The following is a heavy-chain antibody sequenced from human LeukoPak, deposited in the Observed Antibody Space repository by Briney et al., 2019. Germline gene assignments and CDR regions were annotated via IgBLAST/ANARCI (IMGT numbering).Heavy chain of an antibody. Sequence: GGSLRLSCTASGFTFSGYALSWVRQAPGKGLEWVSLISAGGGSIYYIDSVKGRFIISRDNSKNTLYLQMNSLRVEDTAVYYCTKDFAVASYNWFDPWGQGTLVTVSS. CDR3: TKDFAVASYNWFDP. CDR2: ISAGGGSI. J-gene: IGHJ5*02. V-gene: IGHV3-23*01. CDR1: GFTFSGYA. D-gene: IGHD5-12*01.